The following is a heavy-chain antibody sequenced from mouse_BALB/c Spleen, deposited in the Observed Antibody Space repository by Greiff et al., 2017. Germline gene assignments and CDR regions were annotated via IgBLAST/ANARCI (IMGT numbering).Heavy chain of an antibody. J-gene: IGHJ2*01. Sequence: EVKLVEPGGGLVQPGGSLRLSCAPSGFTFSDFYMEWVRQPPGKRLEWIAASRNKANDYTTEYSASVKGRFIVSRDTSQSILYLQMNALRAEDTAIYYCARDDGTTGFDYWGQGTTLTVSS. V-gene: IGHV7-1*02. CDR2: SRNKANDYTT. D-gene: IGHD1-1*01. CDR3: ARDDGTTGFDY. CDR1: GFTFSDFY.